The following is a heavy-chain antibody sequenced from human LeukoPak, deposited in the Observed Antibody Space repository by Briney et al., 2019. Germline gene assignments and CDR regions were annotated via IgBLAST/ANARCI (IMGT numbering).Heavy chain of an antibody. V-gene: IGHV4-31*03. CDR1: GGSISSGGYY. CDR3: ARSSGGPTVTTRHYYGMDV. Sequence: SQTLSLTCTVSGGSISSGGYYWSWIRQHPGKGLEWIGYIYYSGSTYYNPSLKSRVTISVDTSKNQFSLKLSSVTAADTAAYYCARSSGGPTVTTRHYYGMDVWGQGTTVTVSS. D-gene: IGHD4-17*01. CDR2: IYYSGST. J-gene: IGHJ6*02.